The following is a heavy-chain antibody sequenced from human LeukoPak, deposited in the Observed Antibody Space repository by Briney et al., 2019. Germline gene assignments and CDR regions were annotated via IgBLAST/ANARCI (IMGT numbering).Heavy chain of an antibody. J-gene: IGHJ4*02. D-gene: IGHD4-17*01. Sequence: GGTLRLSSAASGFTFSSYGMSWVRQAPGKGLEWVSAISGGGGSTYYADSVKGRFTISRDNSKNTLYLQMNSLRADDTAVYYCAKDRLTVTSFDYWGQGTLVTVSS. CDR2: ISGGGGST. CDR1: GFTFSSYG. CDR3: AKDRLTVTSFDY. V-gene: IGHV3-23*01.